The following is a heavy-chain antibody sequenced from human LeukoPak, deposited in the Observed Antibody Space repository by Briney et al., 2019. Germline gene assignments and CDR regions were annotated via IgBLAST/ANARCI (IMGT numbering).Heavy chain of an antibody. Sequence: PSETLSLTCTVSGGSISSYYWSWIRQPPGKGLEWIGYIYYSGSTNYNPSLKSRVTISVDTSKNQFSLKLSSVNAADTAVYYCARFLNYYDSSGYHSDWGQGTLVTVSS. D-gene: IGHD3-22*01. CDR1: GGSISSYY. CDR2: IYYSGST. V-gene: IGHV4-59*01. CDR3: ARFLNYYDSSGYHSD. J-gene: IGHJ4*02.